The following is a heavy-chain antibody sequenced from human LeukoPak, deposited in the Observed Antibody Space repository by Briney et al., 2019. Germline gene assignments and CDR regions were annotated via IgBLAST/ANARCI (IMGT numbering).Heavy chain of an antibody. CDR3: ARAQDSSPHLNWFDP. Sequence: ASVKVSCTASGYTFTGYYMHWVRQAPGQGLEWMGWINPNSGGTNYAQKLQGRVTMTRNTSISTAYMELSSLRSEDTAVYYCARAQDSSPHLNWFDPWGQGTLVTVSS. CDR1: GYTFTGYY. J-gene: IGHJ5*02. V-gene: IGHV1-2*02. CDR2: INPNSGGT. D-gene: IGHD6-13*01.